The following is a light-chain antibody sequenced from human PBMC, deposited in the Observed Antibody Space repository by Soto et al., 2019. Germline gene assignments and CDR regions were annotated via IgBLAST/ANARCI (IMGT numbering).Light chain of an antibody. J-gene: IGKJ1*01. CDR3: QQYNSYPWT. V-gene: IGKV1-5*01. Sequence: DIQMTQSPSTLSASVGDRVTITCRASQSISSWLAWYQQKPGKAPKLLIYDASSLESGVPSRFSGSGSGTGFTPTIRRLQPDDFATYYGQQYNSYPWTFGQGTKVDIK. CDR1: QSISSW. CDR2: DAS.